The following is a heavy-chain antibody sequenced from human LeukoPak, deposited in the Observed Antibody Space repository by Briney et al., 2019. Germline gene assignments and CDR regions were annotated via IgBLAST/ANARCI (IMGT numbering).Heavy chain of an antibody. CDR3: ARGLCGDSYGFEY. V-gene: IGHV4-4*07. J-gene: IGHJ4*02. CDR2: IHSSGST. Sequence: SETLSLTCTVSDGSISNYYWSWVRQPAGKGLELIGRIHSSGSTNYNPSLESRVTMSVDTSKNQFSLMLRYVTAADTAVYYCARGLCGDSYGFEYWGQGTLVTVSS. CDR1: DGSISNYY. D-gene: IGHD5-18*01.